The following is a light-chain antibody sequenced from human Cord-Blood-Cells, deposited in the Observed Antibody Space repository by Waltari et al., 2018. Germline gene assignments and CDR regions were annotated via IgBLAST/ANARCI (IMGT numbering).Light chain of an antibody. CDR2: QDS. J-gene: IGLJ2*01. Sequence: SYELTQPPSVSVSPGQTASITCSGDKLGDKYACWYQQKPGQSPVLVIYQDSKRPSGIPERFSGSNSGNTATLTISRTQAMDEADYYCQAWDSSTAEFGGGTKLTVL. CDR1: KLGDKY. CDR3: QAWDSSTAE. V-gene: IGLV3-1*01.